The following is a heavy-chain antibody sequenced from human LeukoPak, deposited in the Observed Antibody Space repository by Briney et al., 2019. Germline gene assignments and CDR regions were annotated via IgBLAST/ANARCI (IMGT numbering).Heavy chain of an antibody. J-gene: IGHJ5*02. Sequence: PGGSLRLSCAASGFTFSSYAMSWVRQAPGKGLEWVSAISGSGGSTYYADSVKGRFTISRDNSKNTLYLQMNSLRAEDTAVYYCATSGSSSWLRGRWFDPWGQGTLVTVSS. CDR1: GFTFSSYA. V-gene: IGHV3-23*01. CDR3: ATSGSSSWLRGRWFDP. D-gene: IGHD6-13*01. CDR2: ISGSGGST.